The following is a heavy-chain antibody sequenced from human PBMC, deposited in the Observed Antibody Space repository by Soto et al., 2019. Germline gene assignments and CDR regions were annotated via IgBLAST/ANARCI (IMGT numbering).Heavy chain of an antibody. D-gene: IGHD2-21*01. V-gene: IGHV1-69*01. CDR1: GGTFSNYA. CDR2: IIPIVGTG. J-gene: IGHJ6*02. CDR3: ARVVILGPPASTHYYYHIDV. Sequence: QVQLVQSGAEVRKPGSSVTVSCKASGGTFSNYAISWVRQAPGQGLEWMGGIIPIVGTGSYAQKFQGRVTKTADETTATASMELSSLRFEDTAVYDRARVVILGPPASTHYYYHIDVWGPGTTVTVSS.